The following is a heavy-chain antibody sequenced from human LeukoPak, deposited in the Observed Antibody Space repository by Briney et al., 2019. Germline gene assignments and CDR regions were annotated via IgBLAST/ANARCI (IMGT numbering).Heavy chain of an antibody. CDR2: ISAYNGNT. J-gene: IGHJ6*02. Sequence: ASVKVSCKASGYTFTSYGISWVRQAPGQGLEWMGWISAYNGNTNYAQKLQSRVTMTTDTSTSTAYMELRSLRSDDTAVYYCARPTTVTTSWPGDYYGMDVWGQGTTVTVSS. CDR3: ARPTTVTTSWPGDYYGMDV. V-gene: IGHV1-18*01. CDR1: GYTFTSYG. D-gene: IGHD4-17*01.